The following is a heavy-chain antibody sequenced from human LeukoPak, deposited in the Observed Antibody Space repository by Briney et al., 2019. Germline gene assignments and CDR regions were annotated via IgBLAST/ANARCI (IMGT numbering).Heavy chain of an antibody. CDR1: GFTFSNYC. V-gene: IGHV3-74*01. CDR2: ICPDGTVA. Sequence: GGSLRLSCAASGFTFSNYCMHWVRQIPGKGLVWVSRICPDGTVANYADSVKGRFTISRDNAKNMVFLQMNSLRADDTAVYYCVRDFRSADYWGQGILVTVSS. J-gene: IGHJ4*02. CDR3: VRDFRSADY.